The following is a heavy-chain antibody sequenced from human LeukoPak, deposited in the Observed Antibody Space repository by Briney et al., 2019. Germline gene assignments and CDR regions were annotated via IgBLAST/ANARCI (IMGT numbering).Heavy chain of an antibody. V-gene: IGHV5-51*01. J-gene: IGHJ3*02. CDR1: GYMFTTYW. Sequence: GESLNISCMGSGYMFTTYWIDWVRQVPGKGLEWMGLIQPADSQTRYNPSFQGQVTLSDDKSINTAYLQWSSLRPSDTAIYYCARRLRTGGFDIWGQGTEVTVSS. CDR2: IQPADSQT. CDR3: ARRLRTGGFDI. D-gene: IGHD1-1*01.